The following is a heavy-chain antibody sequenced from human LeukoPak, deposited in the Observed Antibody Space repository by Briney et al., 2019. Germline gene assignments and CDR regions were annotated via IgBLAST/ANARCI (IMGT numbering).Heavy chain of an antibody. CDR3: TRDPRVLDY. D-gene: IGHD3-10*01. CDR1: GFTFSDYY. CDR2: ISGSGTGI. V-gene: IGHV3-11*04. J-gene: IGHJ4*02. Sequence: GGSLRLSCEASGFTFSDYYMTWMRQAPGKGLEWVSYISGSGTGILYADSVKGRLTMSRDNAKNSLYLQMNSLRTEDTAVYYCTRDPRVLDYWGQGTLVTVSS.